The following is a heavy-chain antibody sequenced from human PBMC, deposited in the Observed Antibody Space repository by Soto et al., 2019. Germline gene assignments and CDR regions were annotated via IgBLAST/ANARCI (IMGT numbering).Heavy chain of an antibody. Sequence: QLQLKESGPGLVKPSEALPLTCTVSGASIRSSAYYWGWIRQPPGKELEWIGSIYYNGNTFYTPSLKGRVIISVDPPKNQFSLTLRSATAADTAVYYCARSRYFDWMTWGFFDYWGQGTLAIVSS. J-gene: IGHJ4*02. CDR3: ARSRYFDWMTWGFFDY. CDR1: GASIRSSAYY. D-gene: IGHD3-9*01. CDR2: IYYNGNT. V-gene: IGHV4-39*01.